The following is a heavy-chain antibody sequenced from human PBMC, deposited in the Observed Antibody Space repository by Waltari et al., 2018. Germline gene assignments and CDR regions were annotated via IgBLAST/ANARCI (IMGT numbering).Heavy chain of an antibody. D-gene: IGHD3-3*01. CDR1: GFTVSSNY. V-gene: IGHV3-53*01. J-gene: IGHJ5*02. Sequence: EVQLVASGGGLIQPGGSLRLSCAASGFTVSSNYMSWVRQAPGKGLEWVSVIYSGGSTYYADSVKGRSTISRDNSKNTLYLKMNSLRAEDTAVYDCARGWGFGVVNWFDPWGQGTLVTVSS. CDR3: ARGWGFGVVNWFDP. CDR2: IYSGGST.